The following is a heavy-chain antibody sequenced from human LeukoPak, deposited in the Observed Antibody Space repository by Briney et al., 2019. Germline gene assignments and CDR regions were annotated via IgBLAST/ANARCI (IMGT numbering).Heavy chain of an antibody. CDR3: AKDRTVSQFDY. Sequence: GGSLRLSCAASGFTFSSYWMSWVRQAPGKGLEWVANIKQDGSEKYYVDSVKGRFTISRDNAKNSLYLQMNSLRAEDTAVYYCAKDRTVSQFDYWGQGTLVTVSS. CDR2: IKQDGSEK. V-gene: IGHV3-7*01. J-gene: IGHJ4*02. D-gene: IGHD4-17*01. CDR1: GFTFSSYW.